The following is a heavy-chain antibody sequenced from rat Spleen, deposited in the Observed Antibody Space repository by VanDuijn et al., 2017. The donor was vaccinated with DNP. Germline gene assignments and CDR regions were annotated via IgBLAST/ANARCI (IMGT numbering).Heavy chain of an antibody. CDR1: GFTFSDYA. D-gene: IGHD1-7*01. CDR3: ARQGSYYGYGWFAY. V-gene: IGHV5-17*01. Sequence: EVQLVESGGGLVQPGRSLKLSCAASGFTFSDYAMAWVRQAPKKGLEWVATISYDGSRTYYRDSVKGRFTISRDNAKSTLYLQMDSLRSEDTATYYCARQGSYYGYGWFAYWGQGTLVTVSS. CDR2: ISYDGSRT. J-gene: IGHJ3*01.